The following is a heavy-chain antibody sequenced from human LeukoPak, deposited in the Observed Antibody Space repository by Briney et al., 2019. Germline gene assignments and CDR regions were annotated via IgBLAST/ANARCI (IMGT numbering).Heavy chain of an antibody. J-gene: IGHJ6*02. CDR3: STCLSRVGTRYFGMDV. CDR2: IKTKTDAGTT. CDR1: GFTFSNAW. V-gene: IGHV3-15*01. Sequence: GGSLRLSCAASGFTFSNAWMIWVRQAPGKGLERIGRIKTKTDAGTTDYAAPVKGRFTISRDDSKNNVYLQMNSLKTEDTAVYYCSTCLSRVGTRYFGMDVWGQGTTVTVSS. D-gene: IGHD3-10*01.